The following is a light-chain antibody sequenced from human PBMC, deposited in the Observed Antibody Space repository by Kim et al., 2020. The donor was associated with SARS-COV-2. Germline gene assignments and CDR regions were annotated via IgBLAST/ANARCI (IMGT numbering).Light chain of an antibody. V-gene: IGKV3-20*01. CDR3: QQYATSSRT. CDR1: RSLSNSH. CDR2: ATS. J-gene: IGKJ1*01. Sequence: SPGASAPLSGRARRSLSNSHLAWYQQRPGQSPRLLIYATSNRATGIPDRFSGTASGTDFTLSISRLEPEDFAVYYCQQYATSSRTFGQGTKVDIK.